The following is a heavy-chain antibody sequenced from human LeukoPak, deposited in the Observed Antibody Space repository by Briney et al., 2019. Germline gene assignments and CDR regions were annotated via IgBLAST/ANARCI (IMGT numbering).Heavy chain of an antibody. CDR2: IYYSGST. CDR1: GGSISSYY. J-gene: IGHJ2*01. CDR3: ARDQTQGYCSGGSCYEDWYFDL. V-gene: IGHV4-59*12. Sequence: KSSETLSLTCTVSGGSISSYYWSWIRQPPGKGLEWIGYIYYSGSTNYNPSLKSRVTISVDTSKNQFSLKLSSVTAADTAVYYCARDQTQGYCSGGSCYEDWYFDLWGRGTLVTVSS. D-gene: IGHD2-15*01.